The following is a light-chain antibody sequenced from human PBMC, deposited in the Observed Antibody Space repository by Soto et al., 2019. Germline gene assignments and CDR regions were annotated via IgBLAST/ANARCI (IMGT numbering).Light chain of an antibody. V-gene: IGKV1-5*03. CDR3: QQSNNYPWT. CDR2: EAA. Sequence: DIQMTQSPSTLSASVGDRVTITCRASQYIHNYLAWYQQKPGEATKLLIYEAANLESGVPSRFSGSGTGTDFTLTISSLQPDDFATYYCQQSNNYPWTFGQGTRVEI. J-gene: IGKJ1*01. CDR1: QYIHNY.